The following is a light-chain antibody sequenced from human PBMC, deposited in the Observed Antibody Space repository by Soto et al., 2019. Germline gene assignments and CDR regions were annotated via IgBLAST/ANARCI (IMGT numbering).Light chain of an antibody. CDR3: QQRSNWQIT. V-gene: IGKV3-11*01. J-gene: IGKJ5*01. CDR2: DAS. Sequence: EIVLTQSPATLSLSPGETATLSCRASQSVRNYLAWYQQKPGQAPRLLIYDASNRVTGIPARFRGSGSGTDFTLTISSLEPDDFAVYYCQQRSNWQITFGQGTRLEIK. CDR1: QSVRNY.